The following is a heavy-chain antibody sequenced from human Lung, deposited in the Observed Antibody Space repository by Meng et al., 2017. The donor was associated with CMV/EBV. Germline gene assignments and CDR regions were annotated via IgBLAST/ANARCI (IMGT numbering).Heavy chain of an antibody. J-gene: IGHJ4*02. CDR2: IRNKANRDTT. Sequence: GESLKISCAASGFTCSDHYMDWVRQAPGKGLEWVGRIRNKANRDTTEYAASVKGRFTISRDDSRNSLYLQMNSLKTEDTAVYYCARDMDYTSAAYDYWGQGXLVTVS. D-gene: IGHD2-2*02. CDR3: ARDMDYTSAAYDY. V-gene: IGHV3-72*01. CDR1: GFTCSDHY.